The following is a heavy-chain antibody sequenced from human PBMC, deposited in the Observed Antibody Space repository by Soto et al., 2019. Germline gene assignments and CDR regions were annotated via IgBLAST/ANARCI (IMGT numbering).Heavy chain of an antibody. D-gene: IGHD2-15*01. CDR1: GFTFSGSA. Sequence: EVQLVESGGGLVQPGGSLKLSCAASGFTFSGSAFHWVRQTSGKGLEWVGRIRNKANSYTTAYTASVKGRFTISRDDSENTAYLQMNSLKAEDTAVYFCTRHSEFCSGVTCYYANDYWGQGTLVTVSS. CDR3: TRHSEFCSGVTCYYANDY. V-gene: IGHV3-73*01. J-gene: IGHJ4*02. CDR2: IRNKANSYTT.